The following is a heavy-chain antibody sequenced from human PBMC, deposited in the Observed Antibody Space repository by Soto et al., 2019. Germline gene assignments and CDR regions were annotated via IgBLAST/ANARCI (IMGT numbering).Heavy chain of an antibody. Sequence: QVQLVQSGAEVKKPGSSVKVSCKASGGTFSSYAISWVRQAPGQGLEWMGGIIPIFGTANYAQKFQGRVTINADGTKSKAYKGVSSLRSEDKAGYFWGGGGGSHGESKGGDIWGQGTMVTVSS. V-gene: IGHV1-69*01. CDR1: GGTFSSYA. J-gene: IGHJ3*02. D-gene: IGHD1-26*01. CDR2: IIPIFGTA. CDR3: GGGGGSHGESKGGDI.